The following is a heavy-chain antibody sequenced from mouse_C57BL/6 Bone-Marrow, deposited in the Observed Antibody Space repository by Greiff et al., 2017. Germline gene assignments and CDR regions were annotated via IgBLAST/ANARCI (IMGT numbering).Heavy chain of an antibody. Sequence: EVQLQQSGPELVKPGASVKISCKASGYTFTDYYMNWVKQSHGKSLEWIGDINPNNGGTSYNQKFKGKATLTVDKSSSTAYMELRSLTSEDSAVYYCARYGGVADWYFDVWDTGTTVTVSS. D-gene: IGHD1-1*02. V-gene: IGHV1-26*01. CDR1: GYTFTDYY. J-gene: IGHJ1*03. CDR2: INPNNGGT. CDR3: ARYGGVADWYFDV.